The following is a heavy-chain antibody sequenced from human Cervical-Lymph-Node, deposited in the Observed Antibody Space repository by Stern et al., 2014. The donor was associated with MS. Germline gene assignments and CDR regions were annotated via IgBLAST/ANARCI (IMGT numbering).Heavy chain of an antibody. V-gene: IGHV4-31*03. Sequence: QLQLQESGPGLVRPSQTLSLACTVSGGSISSGTHYWSWIRQLPGKDLEWIGYIYYTGTTYYNASLRSRVTISLDTSKNQFSLRVTSVTAADTAVYYCARVGYGLTDYYYGVDVWGQGTTVTVSS. CDR1: GGSISSGTHY. CDR3: ARVGYGLTDYYYGVDV. D-gene: IGHD5-18*01. J-gene: IGHJ6*02. CDR2: IYYTGTT.